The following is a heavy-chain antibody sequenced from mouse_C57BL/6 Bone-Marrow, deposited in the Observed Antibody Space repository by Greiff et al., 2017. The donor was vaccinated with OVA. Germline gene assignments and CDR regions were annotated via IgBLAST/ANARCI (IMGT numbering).Heavy chain of an antibody. D-gene: IGHD2-2*01. J-gene: IGHJ3*01. V-gene: IGHV5-6*01. CDR3: ARRNGYGLAY. CDR1: GYTFSSYG. CDR2: ISTSNGYT. Sequence: EVQREQSGGDLVKPGGSVKLSCTASGYTFSSYGMPWVNQSPGKGLEWIGYISTSNGYTNYKEKLKGKSTFTADNASNTVYLQMSSLKSEDTAMYYCARRNGYGLAYWGQGTLVTVSA.